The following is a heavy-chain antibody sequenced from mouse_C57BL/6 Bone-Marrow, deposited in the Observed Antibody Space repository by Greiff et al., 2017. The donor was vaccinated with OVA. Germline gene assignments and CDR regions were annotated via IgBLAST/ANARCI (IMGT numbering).Heavy chain of an antibody. D-gene: IGHD1-1*01. J-gene: IGHJ1*03. CDR1: GYTFTSYG. V-gene: IGHV1-81*01. CDR2: IYPRSGNT. CDR3: ARRYGSSYRLGYFDV. Sequence: VQLQESGAELARPGASVKLSCKASGYTFTSYGISWVKQRTGQGLEWIGEIYPRSGNTYYNEKFKGKPTLTADKSSSTAYMELRSLTSEDSAVYFCARRYGSSYRLGYFDVWGTGTTVTVSS.